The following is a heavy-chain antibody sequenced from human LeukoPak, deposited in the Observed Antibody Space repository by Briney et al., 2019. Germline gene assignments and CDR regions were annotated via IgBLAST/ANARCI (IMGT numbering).Heavy chain of an antibody. Sequence: SETLSLTCTVSGGTISIYYWNCIRQPPGKGLEWIGYIHYSGSTKYNPSLKSRVTISVDTSKNQFSLKLSSVTAADTAVYYCSRWYSGGWALDYWGQGTLVTVSS. CDR1: GGTISIYY. CDR3: SRWYSGGWALDY. CDR2: IHYSGST. V-gene: IGHV4-59*08. D-gene: IGHD6-19*01. J-gene: IGHJ4*02.